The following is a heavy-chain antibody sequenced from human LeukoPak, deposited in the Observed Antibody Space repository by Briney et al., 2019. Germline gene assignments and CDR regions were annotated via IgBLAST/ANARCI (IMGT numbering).Heavy chain of an antibody. J-gene: IGHJ4*02. CDR1: GFTVSSNY. CDR3: ASPGPDSSGYYYSLQYYFDY. D-gene: IGHD3-22*01. Sequence: QPGGSLRLSCAASGFTVSSNYMSWVRQAPGKGLEWVSVIYSGGSTYYADSVKGRFTISRDNSKNTLYLQMNSLRAEDTAVYYCASPGPDSSGYYYSLQYYFDYWGQGTLVTVSS. V-gene: IGHV3-66*01. CDR2: IYSGGST.